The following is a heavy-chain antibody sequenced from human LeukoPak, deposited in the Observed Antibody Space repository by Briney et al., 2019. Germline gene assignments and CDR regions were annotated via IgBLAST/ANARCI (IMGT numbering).Heavy chain of an antibody. CDR2: IKQDGSEK. CDR1: GFTFSSYS. CDR3: ARDILTGYYNNYFDY. V-gene: IGHV3-7*01. J-gene: IGHJ4*02. Sequence: GGSLRLSCAASGFTFSSYSMNWVRQAPGKGLEWVANIKQDGSEKYYVDSVKGRFTISRDNAKNSLYLQMNSLRAEDTAVYYCARDILTGYYNNYFDYWGQGTLVTVSS. D-gene: IGHD3-9*01.